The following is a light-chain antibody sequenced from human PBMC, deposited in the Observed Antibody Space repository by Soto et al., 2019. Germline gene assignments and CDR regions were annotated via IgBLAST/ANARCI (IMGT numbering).Light chain of an antibody. CDR1: SSDVGSYNL. J-gene: IGLJ1*01. Sequence: QSVLTQPASVSGSPGQAITISCTGTSSDVGSYNLVSWYQQHPGKAPKLMIYEVSKRPSGVSNRFSGSKSGNTASLTISGLQAEDEADYYCCSYAGSSTFFYVFGTGTKV. CDR2: EVS. V-gene: IGLV2-23*02. CDR3: CSYAGSSTFFYV.